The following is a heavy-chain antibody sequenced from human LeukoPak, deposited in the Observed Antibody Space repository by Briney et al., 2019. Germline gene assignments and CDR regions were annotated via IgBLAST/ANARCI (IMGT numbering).Heavy chain of an antibody. CDR1: GFTFSSYE. D-gene: IGHD3-22*01. V-gene: IGHV3-23*01. CDR2: ISGSGGST. Sequence: QPGGSLRLSCAASGFTFSSYEMNWVRQAPGKGLEWVSGISGSGGSTYYADSVKGRFTISRDNSKDTLYLQMNSLRAEDTAVYYCAKDPYDSSGYYHNYWGQGTLVTVSS. J-gene: IGHJ4*02. CDR3: AKDPYDSSGYYHNY.